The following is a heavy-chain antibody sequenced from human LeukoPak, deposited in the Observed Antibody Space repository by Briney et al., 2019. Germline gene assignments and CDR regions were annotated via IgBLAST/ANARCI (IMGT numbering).Heavy chain of an antibody. D-gene: IGHD6-19*01. V-gene: IGHV4-34*01. J-gene: IGHJ5*02. CDR3: ARTRASGWYGNWFDP. CDR1: GGSFSGYY. Sequence: SETLSLTCAVYGGSFSGYYWSWIRQPPGKGLEWIGEINHSGSTNYNPSLKSRVTISVDTSKNQFSLKLCSVTAADTAVYYCARTRASGWYGNWFDPWGQGTLVTVSS. CDR2: INHSGST.